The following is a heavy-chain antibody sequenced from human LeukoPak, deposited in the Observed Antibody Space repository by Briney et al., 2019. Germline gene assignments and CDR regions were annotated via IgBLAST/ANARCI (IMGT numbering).Heavy chain of an antibody. CDR1: SDSISNYY. Sequence: KPSETLSLTCTVSSDSISNYYVSWIRQTAGKGLEWIGRIYTNGSTNYNPSLKSRVTMSVDTSKTQFSLRLSSVTAADTAVYYCARGTGTVNFDCWGQGTLVTVSA. D-gene: IGHD7-27*01. CDR2: IYTNGST. J-gene: IGHJ4*02. CDR3: ARGTGTVNFDC. V-gene: IGHV4-4*07.